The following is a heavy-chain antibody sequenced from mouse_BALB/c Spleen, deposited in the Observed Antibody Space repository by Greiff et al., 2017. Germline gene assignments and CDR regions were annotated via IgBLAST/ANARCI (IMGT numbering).Heavy chain of an antibody. D-gene: IGHD2-14*01. Sequence: DVKLQESGPGLVKPSQSLSLTCTVTGYSITSDYAWNWIRQFPGNKLEWMGYISYSGSTSYNPSLKSRISITRDTSKNQFFLQLNSVTTEDTATYYCARGAYYRYDEAWFAYWGQGTLVTVSA. CDR1: GYSITSDYA. CDR2: ISYSGST. V-gene: IGHV3-2*02. J-gene: IGHJ3*01. CDR3: ARGAYYRYDEAWFAY.